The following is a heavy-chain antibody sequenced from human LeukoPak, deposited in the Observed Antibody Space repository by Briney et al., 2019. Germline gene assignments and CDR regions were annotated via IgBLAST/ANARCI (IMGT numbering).Heavy chain of an antibody. CDR2: INSDGSST. CDR3: ARATPYYSYFDY. CDR1: GFTFSSYW. V-gene: IGHV3-74*01. D-gene: IGHD3-22*01. Sequence: GGSLRLSCAASGFTFSSYWMHWVRQAPGKGLVWVSRINSDGSSTSYVDSVKGRFTISRDNAKNTLYLQMNSLRAEDTAVYYCARATPYYSYFDYWGQGTLVTVSS. J-gene: IGHJ4*02.